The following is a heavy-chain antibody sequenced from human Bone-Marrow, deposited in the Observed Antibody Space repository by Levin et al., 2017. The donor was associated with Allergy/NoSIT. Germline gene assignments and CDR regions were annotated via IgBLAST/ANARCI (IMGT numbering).Heavy chain of an antibody. D-gene: IGHD3-22*01. CDR1: GFMFSRYA. CDR3: ARGDPYYYDGSGRGDPEY. V-gene: IGHV3-30*04. CDR2: ISYDGSRN. Sequence: PGGSLRLSCEASGFMFSRYAIHWVRQGPAKRLEWVATISYDGSRNYYADFVRGRFTISRDNSRNTVYVQMNSLRVEDTAVYYCARGDPYYYDGSGRGDPEYWGQGTLVTVSS. J-gene: IGHJ4*02.